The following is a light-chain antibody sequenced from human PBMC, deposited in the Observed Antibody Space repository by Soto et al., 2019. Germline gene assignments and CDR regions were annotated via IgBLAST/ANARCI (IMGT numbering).Light chain of an antibody. CDR2: LGS. J-gene: IGKJ5*01. V-gene: IGKV2-28*01. CDR3: MQALQTPIT. Sequence: DIVMTPSPLSLPVTPGEPASISCRSSQSLLHSNGFNYLDWYLQKPGQSPQLLIYLGSNRASGVPDRFSGSGSGTDFTLKISRVEAEDVEVYYCMQALQTPITFGQGTRLEIK. CDR1: QSLLHSNGFNY.